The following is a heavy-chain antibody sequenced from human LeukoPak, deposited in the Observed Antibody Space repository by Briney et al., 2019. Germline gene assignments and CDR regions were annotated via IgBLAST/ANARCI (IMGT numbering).Heavy chain of an antibody. D-gene: IGHD6-13*01. V-gene: IGHV3-30-3*01. CDR1: GFTFSSYA. CDR3: ARDRETGQQSFDY. J-gene: IGHJ4*02. Sequence: GGSLRPSCAASGFTFSSYAMHWVRQAPGKGLEWVAAISYDGSNKYYADSVKGRFTISRDNSKNTLYLQMNSLRAEDTAVYYCARDRETGQQSFDYWGQGTLVTVSS. CDR2: ISYDGSNK.